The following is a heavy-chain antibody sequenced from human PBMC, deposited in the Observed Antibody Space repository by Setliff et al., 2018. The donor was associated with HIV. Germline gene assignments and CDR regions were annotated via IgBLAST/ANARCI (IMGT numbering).Heavy chain of an antibody. Sequence: SETLSLTCAVSASSISSDYCWGWIRQPPGKGLEWIGSTHHSGRTNYNPSLESRVTTSVDTSKKQFSLRLTSVTAADTAVYYCARGVRDNSGWSSYYFDYWGQGTLVTVSS. CDR2: THHSGRT. CDR1: ASSISSDYC. D-gene: IGHD6-19*01. CDR3: ARGVRDNSGWSSYYFDY. V-gene: IGHV4-38-2*01. J-gene: IGHJ4*02.